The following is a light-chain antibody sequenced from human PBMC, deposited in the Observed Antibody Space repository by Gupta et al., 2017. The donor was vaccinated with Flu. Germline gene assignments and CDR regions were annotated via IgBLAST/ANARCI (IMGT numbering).Light chain of an antibody. V-gene: IGKV1-5*03. J-gene: IGKJ2*01. Sequence: DIQMTQSPSTLSASVGDRVTITCRASQSISNWLAWYQQKPGKAPKLLIYRASGLETGVPSRFSGSGSGTEFTLTISSLQPDDFATYYCQQFSSYSYTFGQGTKLE. CDR3: QQFSSYSYT. CDR1: QSISNW. CDR2: RAS.